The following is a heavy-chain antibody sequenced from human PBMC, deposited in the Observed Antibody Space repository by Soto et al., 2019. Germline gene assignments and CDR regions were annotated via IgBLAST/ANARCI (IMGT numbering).Heavy chain of an antibody. D-gene: IGHD3-10*01. CDR2: IYSGGNT. Sequence: EVQLVESGGGLVQPGGSLRLSCAASGFTVSSNYMSWVRQAPGKRLEWVSVIYSGGNTYYADSVKGRFTISRDSSKNTLYLQMNSLRAEDTAVYYCARAFDFDYWGQGTLVTVSS. V-gene: IGHV3-66*01. J-gene: IGHJ4*02. CDR1: GFTVSSNY. CDR3: ARAFDFDY.